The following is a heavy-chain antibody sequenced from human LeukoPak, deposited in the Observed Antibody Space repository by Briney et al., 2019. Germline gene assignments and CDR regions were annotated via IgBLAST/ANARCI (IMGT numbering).Heavy chain of an antibody. J-gene: IGHJ4*02. Sequence: GGSLRLSCAASGFTFSSYEMNWVRQAPGKGLEWVANIKQDASEKYYVDSVKGRFTISRDNAKNSLYLQMNSLRAEDKAVYYCARDVTGPDYWGQGTLVTVSS. CDR2: IKQDASEK. CDR1: GFTFSSYE. V-gene: IGHV3-7*01. CDR3: ARDVTGPDY. D-gene: IGHD1-14*01.